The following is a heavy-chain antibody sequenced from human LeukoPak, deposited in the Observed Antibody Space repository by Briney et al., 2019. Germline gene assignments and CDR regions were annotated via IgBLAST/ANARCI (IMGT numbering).Heavy chain of an antibody. CDR2: IYHSGST. D-gene: IGHD3-9*01. CDR3: ARDGSSMDYDIFPIDY. V-gene: IGHV4-38-2*02. J-gene: IGHJ4*02. CDR1: GYSVSSGYY. Sequence: NPSETLSLTCTVSGYSVSSGYYWGWIRQPPGKGLEWIGSIYHSGSTYYNPSLKSRVTISVDTSKNQFSLKLSSVTAADTAVYYCARDGSSMDYDIFPIDYWGQGTLVTVSS.